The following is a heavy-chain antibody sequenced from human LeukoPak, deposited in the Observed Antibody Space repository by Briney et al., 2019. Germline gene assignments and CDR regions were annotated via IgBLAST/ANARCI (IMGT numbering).Heavy chain of an antibody. CDR2: ISGSGGST. D-gene: IGHD3-10*01. V-gene: IGHV3-23*01. J-gene: IGHJ4*02. CDR3: AKAGGRVRGVIPHHFDY. Sequence: GGSLRLSCAASGFTFSSYAMSWVRQAPGKGLEWVSAISGSGGSTYYADSVKGRFTISRDNSKNTPYLQMNSLRAEDTAVYYCAKAGGRVRGVIPHHFDYWGQGTLVTVSS. CDR1: GFTFSSYA.